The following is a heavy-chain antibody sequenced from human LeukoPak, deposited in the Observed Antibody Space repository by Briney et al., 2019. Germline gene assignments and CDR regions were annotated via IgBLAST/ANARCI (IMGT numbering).Heavy chain of an antibody. Sequence: SGGSLRLSCAASGFTFSSYGMTWVRQAPGKGLEWVSYISSSSSTIYYADSVKGQFTISRDNAKNSLYLQLNSLRAEDTAVYYCASQGYSSGWGQGTLVTVSS. CDR2: ISSSSSTI. CDR1: GFTFSSYG. D-gene: IGHD6-25*01. V-gene: IGHV3-48*01. CDR3: ASQGYSSG. J-gene: IGHJ4*02.